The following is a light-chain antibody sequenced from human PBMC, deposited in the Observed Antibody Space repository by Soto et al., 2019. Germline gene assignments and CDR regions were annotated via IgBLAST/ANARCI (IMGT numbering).Light chain of an antibody. CDR1: QGVGSN. V-gene: IGKV3-15*01. J-gene: IGKJ4*01. CDR3: QQFNIWPHMLS. CDR2: DAP. Sequence: IVVTQSPATLSVSPGERATLSCRASQGVGSNLAWYQQRPGQAPRLLIYDAPTRATGIPDRFSGSGSGTEFTLTISSLQSEDFAVYYCQQFNIWPHMLSFGGGTKLEMK.